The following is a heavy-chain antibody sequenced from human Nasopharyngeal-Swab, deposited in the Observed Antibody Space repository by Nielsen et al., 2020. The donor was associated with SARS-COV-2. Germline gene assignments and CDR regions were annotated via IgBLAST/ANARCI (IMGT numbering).Heavy chain of an antibody. D-gene: IGHD2-2*01. CDR3: ARCRDIVVVPAARPYYYYGMDV. CDR2: ISSSSSTI. Sequence: WIRQPPGKGLEWVSYISSSSSTIYYADSVKGRFTISRDNAKNSLYLQMNSLRAEDTAAYYCARCRDIVVVPAARPYYYYGMDVWGQGTTVTVSS. J-gene: IGHJ6*02. V-gene: IGHV3-48*04.